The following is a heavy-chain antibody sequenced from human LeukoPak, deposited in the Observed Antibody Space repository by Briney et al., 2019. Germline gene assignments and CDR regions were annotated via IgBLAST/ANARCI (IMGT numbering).Heavy chain of an antibody. CDR3: ARESSYGMDV. CDR1: GFTFTGYR. Sequence: GGTLRLSCAVSGFTFTGYRMHWGRHAPGEGLVWVSHINADGSSTSYADSVKGRFTISRDNAKNTLYLQMNSLRAEDTAVYYCARESSYGMDVWGQGTTVTVSS. CDR2: INADGSST. J-gene: IGHJ6*02. V-gene: IGHV3-74*01.